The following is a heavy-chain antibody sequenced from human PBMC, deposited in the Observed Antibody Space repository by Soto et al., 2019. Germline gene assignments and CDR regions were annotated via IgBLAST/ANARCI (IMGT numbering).Heavy chain of an antibody. D-gene: IGHD2-21*01. V-gene: IGHV4-31*03. J-gene: IGHJ6*02. CDR3: AASCVGCGGFNYYGMDV. CDR1: GGSISSGGYY. CDR2: IYYSGTT. Sequence: QVQLQESGPGLVKPSQTLSLTCTVSGGSISSGGYYWNWIRQHPGKGLEWIGYIYYSGTTYYNPSLKSRVTISVDTSNSQFSLKLSSVTAADTAVYYCAASCVGCGGFNYYGMDVWGQGTTVTVSS.